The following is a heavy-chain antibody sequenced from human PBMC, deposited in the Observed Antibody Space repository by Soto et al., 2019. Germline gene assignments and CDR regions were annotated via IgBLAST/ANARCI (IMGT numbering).Heavy chain of an antibody. CDR1: GGSISSSSYY. J-gene: IGHJ3*02. Sequence: PSGDPSLTCTVSGGSISSSSYYWGWIRQPPGKGLEWIGSIYYSGSTYYNPSLKSRVTISVDTSKNQFPLKLSSVTAADTAVYYCARLLSTPNAFDIWGQGTMVTVSS. V-gene: IGHV4-39*01. CDR2: IYYSGST. CDR3: ARLLSTPNAFDI.